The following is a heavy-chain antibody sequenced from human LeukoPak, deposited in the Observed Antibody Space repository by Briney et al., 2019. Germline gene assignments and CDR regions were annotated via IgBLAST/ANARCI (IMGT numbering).Heavy chain of an antibody. J-gene: IGHJ4*02. CDR3: VRDMGYYDKV. Sequence: GGSLRLSCATSGFTFSTSWMHWVRQAPGKGLVWASRINTDGNTRDYADSVKGRFTISRDNAKNTLYLQMNSLGAEDTAVYYCVRDMGYYDKVWGQGTLVTVSS. CDR2: INTDGNTR. D-gene: IGHD3-22*01. CDR1: GFTFSTSW. V-gene: IGHV3-74*01.